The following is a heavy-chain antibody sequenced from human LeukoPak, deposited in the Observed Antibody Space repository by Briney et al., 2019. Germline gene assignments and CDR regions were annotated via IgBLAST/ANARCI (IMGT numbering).Heavy chain of an antibody. CDR3: ARLYCSGGSCKNHYYYYYMDV. V-gene: IGHV4-59*01. CDR1: AGSISSYY. Sequence: SENLSLTCTVSAGSISSYYWSWIRQPPGKGLEWIGYIYYSGSTNYNPSLKSRVTISVDTSKNQFSLKLSSVTAADTAVYYCARLYCSGGSCKNHYYYYYMDVWGKGTTVTVSS. J-gene: IGHJ6*03. CDR2: IYYSGST. D-gene: IGHD2-15*01.